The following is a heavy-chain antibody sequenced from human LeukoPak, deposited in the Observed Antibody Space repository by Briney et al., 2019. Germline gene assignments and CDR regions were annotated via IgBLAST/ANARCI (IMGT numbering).Heavy chain of an antibody. CDR2: IYPGDSDT. Sequence: GESLKISCKISGDRLTNNWIGWVRQVPGKGLEWMGLIYPGDSDTRYSPSFQGQVTISADKSISTAYLQWSSLKASDTAMYYCARSNAPSLGGFDYWGQGTLVTVSS. D-gene: IGHD3-10*01. CDR3: ARSNAPSLGGFDY. CDR1: GDRLTNNW. J-gene: IGHJ4*02. V-gene: IGHV5-51*01.